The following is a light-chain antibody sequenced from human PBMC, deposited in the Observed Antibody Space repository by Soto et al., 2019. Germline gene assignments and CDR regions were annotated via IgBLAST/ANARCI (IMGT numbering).Light chain of an antibody. CDR2: GVS. V-gene: IGKV3-20*01. CDR3: HHYLRPVWT. J-gene: IGKJ1*01. CDR1: QSLNNNN. Sequence: IVLTQSPGTLSLSPGERATLSCRASQSLNNNNLAWYQQKPGQAPRLLIRGVSSRATGIPDRFSGSGSGTDFTLTITRVEPEDFALYYCHHYLRPVWTFGQGTKVEL.